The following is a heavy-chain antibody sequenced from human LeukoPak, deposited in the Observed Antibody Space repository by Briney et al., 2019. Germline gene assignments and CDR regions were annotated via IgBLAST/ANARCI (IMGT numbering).Heavy chain of an antibody. D-gene: IGHD3-16*01. J-gene: IGHJ6*02. CDR1: GFTFSSHW. CDR3: ARGGGLDV. V-gene: IGHV3-7*03. CDR2: INHNGNVN. Sequence: GGSLRLSCAASGFTFSSHWMSWVRQAPGKGLEWVASINHNGNVNYYVDSVEGRFTISRDNAKNSLYLQMSNLRAEDTAVYFCARGGGLDVWGQGATVTVSS.